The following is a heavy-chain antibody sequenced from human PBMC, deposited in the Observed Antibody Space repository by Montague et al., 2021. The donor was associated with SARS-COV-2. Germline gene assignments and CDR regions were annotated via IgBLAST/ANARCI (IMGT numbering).Heavy chain of an antibody. D-gene: IGHD3-3*01. Sequence: SETLSLTCAVYGGSFNNYYWTWIRQAPGKGLEWIGEIDQGGATNYSPSLRSRLTLSVDTSKNQFSLKLRSVTAADTAVYFCARGQRQSFSVFGVLAGGPELKHYALDVWGLGITVTVS. J-gene: IGHJ6*02. CDR2: IDQGGAT. CDR3: ARGQRQSFSVFGVLAGGPELKHYALDV. V-gene: IGHV4-34*01. CDR1: GGSFNNYY.